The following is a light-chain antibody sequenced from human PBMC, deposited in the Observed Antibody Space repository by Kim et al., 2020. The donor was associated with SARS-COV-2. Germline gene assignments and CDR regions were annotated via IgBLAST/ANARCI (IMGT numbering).Light chain of an antibody. Sequence: GQSVSISCTGSSSDVGGYNEVAWYQQHPGKAPKLMIYEVSKRPSGVPDRFSGSKAGNTASLTVSGLQAEDEADYYCSSYAGSNDYVFGTGTKVTVL. V-gene: IGLV2-8*01. CDR1: SSDVGGYNE. CDR2: EVS. CDR3: SSYAGSNDYV. J-gene: IGLJ1*01.